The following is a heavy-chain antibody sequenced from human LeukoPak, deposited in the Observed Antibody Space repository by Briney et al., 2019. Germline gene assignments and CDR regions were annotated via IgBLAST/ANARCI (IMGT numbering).Heavy chain of an antibody. CDR1: GGSFSGYY. V-gene: IGHV4-34*01. J-gene: IGHJ4*02. D-gene: IGHD3-3*01. CDR3: ARRPNSRLRFSEWLHFDY. Sequence: SETLSLTCAVYGGSFSGYYWSWIRQPPGKGLEWIGEINHSGSTNYNPSLKSRVTISVDTSKNQFSLKLSSVTAADTAVYYCARRPNSRLRFSEWLHFDYWGQGTLVTVSS. CDR2: INHSGST.